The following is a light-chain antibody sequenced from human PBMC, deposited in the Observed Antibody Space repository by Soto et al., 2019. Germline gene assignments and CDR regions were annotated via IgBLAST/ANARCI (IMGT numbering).Light chain of an antibody. CDR2: GAS. CDR1: QSVSSSS. Sequence: QSPATLSVSPGERATLSYRASQSVSSSSLAWYQQKPGQAPRLLIYGASSRATGIPDRLSGSGSGTDFTLTISRLEPEDFAVYDCQQYGTSPRTFGQGTKVDIK. J-gene: IGKJ1*01. CDR3: QQYGTSPRT. V-gene: IGKV3-20*01.